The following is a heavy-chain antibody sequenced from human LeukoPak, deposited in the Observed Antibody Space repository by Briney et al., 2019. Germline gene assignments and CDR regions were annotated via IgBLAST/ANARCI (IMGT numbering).Heavy chain of an antibody. D-gene: IGHD2-8*01. J-gene: IGHJ5*02. Sequence: ASVKVSCKASGYTFTGYYMHWVRQAPGQGLEWMGWINPNSGGTNYAQRFQGRVSMTRDTSISTAYMELSRLRSDHTAVYYCARDKGYCTNGVCLGSNWFDPWGQGTLVTVSS. V-gene: IGHV1-2*02. CDR1: GYTFTGYY. CDR2: INPNSGGT. CDR3: ARDKGYCTNGVCLGSNWFDP.